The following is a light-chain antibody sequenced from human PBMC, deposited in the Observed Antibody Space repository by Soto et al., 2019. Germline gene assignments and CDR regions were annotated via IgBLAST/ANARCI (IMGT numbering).Light chain of an antibody. Sequence: EIVLTQSPATLSVSPGERATISCRASHSAASAVAWYQQKPGQAPRLLIYDASTRATGIPARFSGSGSATEFTLTLSSLQSEDFAVYSCQQYRDWPLTFGGGTKVDLK. J-gene: IGKJ4*01. CDR2: DAS. CDR3: QQYRDWPLT. CDR1: HSAASA. V-gene: IGKV3-15*01.